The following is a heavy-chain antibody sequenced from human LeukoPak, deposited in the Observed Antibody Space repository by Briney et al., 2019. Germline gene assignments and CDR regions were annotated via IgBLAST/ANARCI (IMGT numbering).Heavy chain of an antibody. CDR2: ISSSSSYI. D-gene: IGHD3-3*01. J-gene: IGHJ6*03. Sequence: KSGGSLRLSCAASGFTFSSYSMNWVRQAPGKGLEWVSSISSSSSYIYYADSVKGRFTISRDNAKNSLYLQMNSLRAEDTAVYYCARVSPVDYDFWSGYPRYYYYMDVWGNGTTVTVSS. V-gene: IGHV3-21*01. CDR3: ARVSPVDYDFWSGYPRYYYYMDV. CDR1: GFTFSSYS.